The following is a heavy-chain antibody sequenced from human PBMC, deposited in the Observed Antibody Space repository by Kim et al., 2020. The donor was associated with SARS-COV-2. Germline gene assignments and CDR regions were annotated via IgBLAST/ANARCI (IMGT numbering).Heavy chain of an antibody. Sequence: SVKVSCKASGGTFSSYAISWVRQAPGQGLEWMGGIIPIFGTANYAQKFQGRVTITADESTSTAYMELSSLRSEDTAVYYCARVFACSSTSCSGWFDPWGQGTLVTVSS. J-gene: IGHJ5*02. CDR2: IIPIFGTA. V-gene: IGHV1-69*13. CDR1: GGTFSSYA. D-gene: IGHD2-2*01. CDR3: ARVFACSSTSCSGWFDP.